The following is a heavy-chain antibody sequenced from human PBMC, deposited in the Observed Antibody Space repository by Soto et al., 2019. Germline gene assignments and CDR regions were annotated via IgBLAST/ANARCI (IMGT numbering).Heavy chain of an antibody. CDR1: GGTFSSYA. Sequence: QVQLVQSGAEVKKPGSSVKVSCKASGGTFSSYAISWVRQAPGQGLEWMGGIIPVFGTANYAQKFQGRVTITADESTSTAYMELSRLRSEDTAVYYCAREEGFGEFRYYGMDLWGQRTTVTVSS. D-gene: IGHD3-10*01. CDR3: AREEGFGEFRYYGMDL. CDR2: IIPVFGTA. J-gene: IGHJ6*02. V-gene: IGHV1-69*01.